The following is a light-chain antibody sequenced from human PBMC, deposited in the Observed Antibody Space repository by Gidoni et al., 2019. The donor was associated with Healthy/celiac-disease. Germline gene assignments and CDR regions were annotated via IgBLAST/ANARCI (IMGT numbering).Light chain of an antibody. CDR2: KAS. V-gene: IGKV1-5*03. J-gene: IGKJ2*04. Sequence: DIQMTQSPSTLSASVGDRVTITCRASQSISSWLAWYQQRPGRAPKLLIYKASNLESGVPSRFSGSGSGTEFTLTISSLQPDDFATYYCQQYTSYCSFGQGTKLDIK. CDR3: QQYTSYCS. CDR1: QSISSW.